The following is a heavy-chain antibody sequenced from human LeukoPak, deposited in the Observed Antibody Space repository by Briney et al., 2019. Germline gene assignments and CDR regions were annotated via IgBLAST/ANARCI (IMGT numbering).Heavy chain of an antibody. CDR1: GYTFTTYP. Sequence: GASVKVSCKASGYTFTTYPLHWVRQAPGQGLEWMGWMIAANGNTKYSQNLQGRVTITRDTSASTAYMELSSLRSEDTAVYYCARDRAGELQHWGQGTLVTVSS. J-gene: IGHJ1*01. CDR3: ARDRAGELQH. V-gene: IGHV1-3*01. CDR2: MIAANGNT. D-gene: IGHD1-26*01.